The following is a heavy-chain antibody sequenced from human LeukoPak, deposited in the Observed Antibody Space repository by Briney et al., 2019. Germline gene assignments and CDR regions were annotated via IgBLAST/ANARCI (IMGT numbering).Heavy chain of an antibody. CDR1: GGSFSGYY. J-gene: IGHJ4*02. V-gene: IGHV4-34*01. CDR2: INHSGST. Sequence: SETLSLTCAVYGGSFSGYYWSWIRQPPGKGLGWIGEINHSGSTNYNPSLKSRVTISVDTSKNQFSLKLSSVTAADTAVYYCARVRRDYYGSGSYYRSPTYFDYWGQGTLVTVSS. D-gene: IGHD3-10*01. CDR3: ARVRRDYYGSGSYYRSPTYFDY.